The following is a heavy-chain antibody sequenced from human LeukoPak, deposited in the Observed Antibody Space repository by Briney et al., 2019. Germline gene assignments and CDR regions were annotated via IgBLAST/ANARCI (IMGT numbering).Heavy chain of an antibody. V-gene: IGHV4-39*01. J-gene: IGHJ4*02. CDR3: ARQVRYSSSAYFDY. Sequence: KTSETLTLICTASSGYISSSDYLWGWRPQPPGQGLEWIGGIFHRGTTYYNPSLKSRVTISVDTSKSQFSLNLSSVTAADPAVYYCARQVRYSSSAYFDYWGQGTLGTVSS. CDR2: IFHRGTT. CDR1: SGYISSSDYL. D-gene: IGHD6-13*01.